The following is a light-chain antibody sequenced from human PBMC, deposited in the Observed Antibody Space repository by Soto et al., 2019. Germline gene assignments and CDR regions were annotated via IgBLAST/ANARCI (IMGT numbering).Light chain of an antibody. Sequence: DIQMTQSPSTLSASVGDRVTITCRASQSISNWLAWYQQKPGKAPKLLIYDASSLESGVPSRFSGTGSGTEFTLTSSSLQPDDFATYYCQKYSSFPYTFGQGTKLEIK. V-gene: IGKV1-5*01. CDR1: QSISNW. J-gene: IGKJ2*01. CDR3: QKYSSFPYT. CDR2: DAS.